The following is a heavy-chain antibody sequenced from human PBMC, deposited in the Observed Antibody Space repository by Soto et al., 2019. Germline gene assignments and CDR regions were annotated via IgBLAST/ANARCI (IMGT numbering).Heavy chain of an antibody. CDR3: ASPPGIAVAEYDY. J-gene: IGHJ4*02. CDR2: ISSSGSTI. V-gene: IGHV3-11*01. CDR1: GFTFSDYY. Sequence: GGSLRLSCAASGFTFSDYYMSWIRQAPGKGLEWVSYISSSGSTIYYADSVKGRFTISRDNAKNSLYLQMNSLRAEDTAVYYCASPPGIAVAEYDYWGQGTLVTVSS. D-gene: IGHD6-19*01.